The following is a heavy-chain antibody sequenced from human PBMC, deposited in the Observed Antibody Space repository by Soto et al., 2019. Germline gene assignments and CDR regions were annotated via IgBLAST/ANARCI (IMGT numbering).Heavy chain of an antibody. CDR2: ISYDGANK. D-gene: IGHD2-2*01. J-gene: IGHJ6*02. Sequence: GGSLRLSCAASGFTFSTYAMHWVRQAPGKGLEWVAVISYDGANKYYADSVKGRFTISRDSSKNKLYLQMNSLRAEDTAVYFCARGAYCNTTSCYRCGLDVWGQGTTVTVSS. V-gene: IGHV3-30-3*01. CDR3: ARGAYCNTTSCYRCGLDV. CDR1: GFTFSTYA.